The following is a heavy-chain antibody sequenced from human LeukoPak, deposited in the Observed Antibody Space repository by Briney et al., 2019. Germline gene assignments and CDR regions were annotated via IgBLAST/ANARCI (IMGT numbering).Heavy chain of an antibody. V-gene: IGHV3-23*01. J-gene: IGHJ5*02. CDR1: GFTFSSYA. D-gene: IGHD6-13*01. Sequence: GGSLRLSCAASGFTFSSYAMSWVRQAPGKGLEWVSAISGSGGSTYYADSVKGRFTISRDNSKNTLYLQMNSLRAEDTAVYYCAKASPIAAADNNWFDPWGQGTLVTVSS. CDR3: AKASPIAAADNNWFDP. CDR2: ISGSGGST.